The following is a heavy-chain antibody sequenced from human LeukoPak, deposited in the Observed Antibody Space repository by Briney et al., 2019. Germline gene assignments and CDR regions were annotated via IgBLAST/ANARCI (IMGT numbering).Heavy chain of an antibody. CDR1: GGSISRSTYY. Sequence: PSETLSLTCTVSGGSISRSTYYWGWIRQPPGKGLEWIGSIYYSGSTYYNPSLKSRVTISVDTSKNHFSLRLSSVTAADTAVYYCTRHQSYGPASYSRLPDNWGQGTLVTVSS. V-gene: IGHV4-39*01. CDR3: TRHQSYGPASYSRLPDN. CDR2: IYYSGST. J-gene: IGHJ4*02. D-gene: IGHD3-10*01.